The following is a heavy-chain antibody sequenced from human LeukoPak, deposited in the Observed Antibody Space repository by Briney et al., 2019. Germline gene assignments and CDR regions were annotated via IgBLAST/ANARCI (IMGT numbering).Heavy chain of an antibody. V-gene: IGHV1-69*05. D-gene: IGHD3-10*01. CDR3: ARGEFTMVRGVYFDY. CDR2: IIPIFGTA. Sequence: WASVKVSCKASGGTFSSYAISWVRQAPGQGLEWMGGIIPIFGTANYAQKFQGRVTITTDESTSTAYMELSSLRSEDTAVYYCARGEFTMVRGVYFDYWGQGTLVTVSS. CDR1: GGTFSSYA. J-gene: IGHJ4*02.